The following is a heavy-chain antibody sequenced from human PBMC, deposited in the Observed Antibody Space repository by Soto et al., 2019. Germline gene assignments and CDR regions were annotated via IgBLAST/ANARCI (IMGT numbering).Heavy chain of an antibody. CDR2: ISYDGSNK. CDR1: GFTFSSYG. CDR3: AKDDQGDYYYYYMDV. V-gene: IGHV3-30*18. D-gene: IGHD2-2*01. J-gene: IGHJ6*03. Sequence: QVQLVESGGGVVQPRRSLRLSCAASGFTFSSYGMHWVRQAPGKGLEWVAVISYDGSNKYYADSVKGRFTISRDNSKNTLYLQMNSLRAEDTAVYYCAKDDQGDYYYYYMDVWGKGTTVTVSS.